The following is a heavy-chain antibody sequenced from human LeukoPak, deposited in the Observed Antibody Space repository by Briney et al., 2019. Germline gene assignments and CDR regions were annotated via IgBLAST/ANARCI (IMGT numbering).Heavy chain of an antibody. CDR2: TYYSGST. J-gene: IGHJ3*02. Sequence: SETLSLTCTVSGGSISSSSYYWAWIRQPPGKGLEWIGSTYYSGSTYYNPSLKSRVTVSVDTSKTHFSLKLSSVTAADTAVYYCARGRGSSGYYPPSIWGQGTMVTVS. V-gene: IGHV4-39*02. D-gene: IGHD3-22*01. CDR1: GGSISSSSYY. CDR3: ARGRGSSGYYPPSI.